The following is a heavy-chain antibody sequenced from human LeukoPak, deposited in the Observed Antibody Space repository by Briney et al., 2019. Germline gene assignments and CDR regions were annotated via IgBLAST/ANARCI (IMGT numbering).Heavy chain of an antibody. CDR1: GGSFSGYY. D-gene: IGHD2-2*01. J-gene: IGHJ4*02. Sequence: SETLSLTCAVYGGSFSGYYWSWIRQPPGKGLEWIGEINHSGSTNYNPSLKSRVTISVDTSKNQFSLKLSSVTAADTAVYYCARGAGNRYCGSTSCYSRGSRACYFDYWGQGTLVTVSS. V-gene: IGHV4-34*01. CDR2: INHSGST. CDR3: ARGAGNRYCGSTSCYSRGSRACYFDY.